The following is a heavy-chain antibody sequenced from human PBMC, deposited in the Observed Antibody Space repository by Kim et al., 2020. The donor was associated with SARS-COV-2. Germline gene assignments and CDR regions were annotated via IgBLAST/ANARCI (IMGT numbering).Heavy chain of an antibody. CDR1: GFSFSSYA. CDR2: ISGGGDST. CDR3: AKDPIGFTMVRGMRSHDSIDM. Sequence: GGSLRLSCAASGFSFSSYAMTWVRQAPGKGLEWVSDISGGGDSTYYADSVKGRFTISRDNSKNILYLQMKSLRAEDTALYYCAKDPIGFTMVRGMRSHDSIDMWGQGTMVTVSS. D-gene: IGHD3-10*01. J-gene: IGHJ3*02. V-gene: IGHV3-23*01.